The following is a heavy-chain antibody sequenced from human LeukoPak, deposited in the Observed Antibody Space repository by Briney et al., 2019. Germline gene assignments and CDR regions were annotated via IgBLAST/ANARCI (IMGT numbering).Heavy chain of an antibody. CDR1: GGTFSSYA. CDR2: IIPIFGTA. J-gene: IGHJ4*02. D-gene: IGHD3-22*01. V-gene: IGHV1-69*05. Sequence: SVKVSCKASGGTFSSYAISWVRQAPGQGLEWMGGIIPIFGTANYAQKFQGRVTITTDESTSTAYMELSSLRSEDTAVYYCARGSLYYYDSSGRGIYFDYWGQGTLVTVSS. CDR3: ARGSLYYYDSSGRGIYFDY.